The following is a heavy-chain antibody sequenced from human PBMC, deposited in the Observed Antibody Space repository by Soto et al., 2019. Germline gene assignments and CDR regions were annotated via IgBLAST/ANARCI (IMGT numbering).Heavy chain of an antibody. D-gene: IGHD2-15*01. Sequence: QVQLLESGGNLVKPGGSLRLSCVASVFTLGDSYMGWIRQAPGKGLEWISSISHNAINMDYADSVKGRFIISRDNGKNSLILHLNSVIVDDTDVYYCDRAVAGGSSLWGQGTLVTVST. CDR3: DRAVAGGSSL. CDR2: ISHNAINM. CDR1: VFTLGDSY. J-gene: IGHJ4*02. V-gene: IGHV3-11*01.